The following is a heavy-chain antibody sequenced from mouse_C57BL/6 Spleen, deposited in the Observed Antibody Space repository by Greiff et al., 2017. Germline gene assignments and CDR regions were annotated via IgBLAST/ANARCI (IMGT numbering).Heavy chain of an antibody. Sequence: EVKVEESEGGLVQPGSSMKLSCTASGFTFSDYYMAWVRQVPEKGLEWVANINYDGSSTYYLDSLKSRFIISRDNAKNILYLQMSSLKSEDTATYYCAREDISWFAYWGQGTLVTVSA. CDR2: INYDGSST. CDR3: AREDISWFAY. CDR1: GFTFSDYY. V-gene: IGHV5-16*01. J-gene: IGHJ3*01.